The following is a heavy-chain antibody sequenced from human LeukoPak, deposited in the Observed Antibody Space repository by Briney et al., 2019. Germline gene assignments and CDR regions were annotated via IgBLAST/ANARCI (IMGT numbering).Heavy chain of an antibody. D-gene: IGHD5-12*01. CDR2: IYYSGST. J-gene: IGHJ4*02. CDR3: AREFGGYDSFFDY. CDR1: GGSISSGGYY. Sequence: PSETLSLTCTVSGGSISSGGYYWSWIRQHPGKGLEWIGYIYYSGSTYYNPSLKSRVTISVDTSKNQFSLKLSSVTAADTALYYCAREFGGYDSFFDYWGQGTLVTVSS. V-gene: IGHV4-31*03.